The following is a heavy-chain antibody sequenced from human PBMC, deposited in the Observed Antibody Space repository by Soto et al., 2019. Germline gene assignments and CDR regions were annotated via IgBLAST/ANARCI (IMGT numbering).Heavy chain of an antibody. V-gene: IGHV1-69*01. D-gene: IGHD3-22*01. Sequence: QVQLVQSGAEVKKPGSSVMVSCKASGGTFSSYAISWVRQAPGQGLEWMGGIIPIFGTANYAQKFQGRVTITADESTSTAYMELSSLRSEDTAVYYCAGGTYYYDSSGYYLFDYWGQGTLVTVSS. J-gene: IGHJ4*02. CDR2: IIPIFGTA. CDR3: AGGTYYYDSSGYYLFDY. CDR1: GGTFSSYA.